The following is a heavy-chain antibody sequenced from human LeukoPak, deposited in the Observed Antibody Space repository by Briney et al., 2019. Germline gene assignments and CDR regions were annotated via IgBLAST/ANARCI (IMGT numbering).Heavy chain of an antibody. CDR3: GKTPTYYDFWSGYYFDY. D-gene: IGHD3-3*01. CDR1: GFTFSSYA. Sequence: PGGSLRLSCAASGFTFSSYAMSWVRQAPGKGLEWVSAISGSGGSTYYADSVKGRFTISRDNSKNTLYLQMNSLRAEDTAVYYCGKTPTYYDFWSGYYFDYWGQGTLVTVSS. CDR2: ISGSGGST. V-gene: IGHV3-23*01. J-gene: IGHJ4*02.